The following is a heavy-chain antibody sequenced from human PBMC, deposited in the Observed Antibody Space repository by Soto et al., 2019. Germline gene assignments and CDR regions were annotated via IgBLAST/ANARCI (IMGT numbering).Heavy chain of an antibody. Sequence: PSETLSLTCTVSGGSISSYYWSWIRQPPGKGLEWIGYIYYSGSTNYNPSLKSRVTISVDTSKNQFSLKLSSVTAADTAVYYCARGLRDGYNLFDYWGQGTLVTVSS. CDR3: ARGLRDGYNLFDY. V-gene: IGHV4-59*01. CDR2: IYYSGST. D-gene: IGHD5-12*01. J-gene: IGHJ4*02. CDR1: GGSISSYY.